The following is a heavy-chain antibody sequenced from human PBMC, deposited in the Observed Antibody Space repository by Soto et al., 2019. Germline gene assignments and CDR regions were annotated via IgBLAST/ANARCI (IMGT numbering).Heavy chain of an antibody. J-gene: IGHJ4*02. CDR2: ISHNCVWR. CDR3: AREGASAAKMFDL. Sequence: QVQLVQSGAEVKVPGASVRVSCKASGYTLTSYYMHWVRPAPGQGLEWMGFISHNCVWRDNAQKFQGRVTVTKDKPTNTLHMDLSILGSEETAIYYSAREGASAAKMFDLWGQGTLFTVSS. V-gene: IGHV1-46*01. D-gene: IGHD6-13*01. CDR1: GYTLTSYY.